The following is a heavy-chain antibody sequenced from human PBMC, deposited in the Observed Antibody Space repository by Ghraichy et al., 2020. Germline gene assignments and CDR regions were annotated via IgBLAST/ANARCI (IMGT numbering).Heavy chain of an antibody. Sequence: GSLRLSCAVSGYSISSGYYWGWIRQPPGKGLEWIGSIYHSGSTYYNPSLKSRVTISVDTSKNQFSLKLSSVTAADTAVYYCARVEEGAAAGFEYFQHWGQGTLVTVSS. CDR3: ARVEEGAAAGFEYFQH. CDR2: IYHSGST. V-gene: IGHV4-38-2*01. CDR1: GYSISSGYY. J-gene: IGHJ1*01. D-gene: IGHD6-13*01.